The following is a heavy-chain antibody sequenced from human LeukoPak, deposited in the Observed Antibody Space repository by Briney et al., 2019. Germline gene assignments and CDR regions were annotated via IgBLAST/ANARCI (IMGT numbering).Heavy chain of an antibody. J-gene: IGHJ4*02. CDR1: GYTLTELS. CDR3: VTATSGYYLRFDY. Sequence: ASVKVSCKVSGYTLTELSMHWVRQAPGKGLEWMGGFDPEDGETIYAQKFQGRVTMTEDTSTDTAYMELSSLRSEDTAVYYCVTATSGYYLRFDYWGQGTLVTVSS. CDR2: FDPEDGET. D-gene: IGHD3-22*01. V-gene: IGHV1-24*01.